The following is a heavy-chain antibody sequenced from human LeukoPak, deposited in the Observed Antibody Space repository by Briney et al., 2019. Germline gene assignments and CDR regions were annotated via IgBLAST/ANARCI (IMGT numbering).Heavy chain of an antibody. D-gene: IGHD3-9*01. V-gene: IGHV1-69*13. J-gene: IGHJ4*02. CDR1: GGTFSSYA. CDR3: ARGGGRYFDWLVQPKNTYYFDY. Sequence: GASVKVSCKASGGTFSSYAISWVRQAPGQGLEWMGGIIPIFGTANYAQKFQGRVTITADESTSTAYMELSRLRSEDTAVYYCARGGGRYFDWLVQPKNTYYFDYWGQGTLVTVSS. CDR2: IIPIFGTA.